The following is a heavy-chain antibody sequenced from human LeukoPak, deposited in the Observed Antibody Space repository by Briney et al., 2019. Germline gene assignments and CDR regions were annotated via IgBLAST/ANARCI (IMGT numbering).Heavy chain of an antibody. V-gene: IGHV1-69*05. CDR2: IIPIFGTA. J-gene: IGHJ4*02. CDR1: RGTFISYA. CDR3: ARVGIAARQFDY. D-gene: IGHD6-6*01. Sequence: ASVKVSRKASRGTFISYAISCVRQAPGQGLEWMGGIIPIFGTANYAQKFQGRVTITTDESTSTAYMELSSLRSEDTAVYYCARVGIAARQFDYWGQGTLVTVSS.